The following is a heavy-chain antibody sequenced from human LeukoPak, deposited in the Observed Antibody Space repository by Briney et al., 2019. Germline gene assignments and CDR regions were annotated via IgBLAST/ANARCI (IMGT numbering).Heavy chain of an antibody. CDR3: VRGPPRLNWFDP. J-gene: IGHJ5*02. V-gene: IGHV1-24*01. D-gene: IGHD6-25*01. CDR1: GYTLTELS. CDR2: FDPEDGET. Sequence: GASVKVSCKVSGYTLTELSMHWVRQAPGKGLEWMGGFDPEDGETIYAQKFQGRVTMTEDTSTDTAYMVLSSLRSEDTAMYFCVRGPPRLNWFDPWGQGTLVTVSS.